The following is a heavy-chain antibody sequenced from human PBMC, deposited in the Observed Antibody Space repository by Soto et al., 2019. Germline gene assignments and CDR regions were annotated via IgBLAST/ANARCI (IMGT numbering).Heavy chain of an antibody. CDR3: ARQMPPRNSNSKGLNWFDP. CDR2: IYYSGST. CDR1: GGSISSSSYY. V-gene: IGHV4-39*01. Sequence: SETLSLTCTVSGGSISSSSYYWGWIRQPPGKGLEWIGSIYYSGSTYYNPSLKSRVTISVDTSKNQFSLKLSSVTAADTAVYYCARQMPPRNSNSKGLNWFDPWGQGTLVTVSS. J-gene: IGHJ5*02. D-gene: IGHD4-4*01.